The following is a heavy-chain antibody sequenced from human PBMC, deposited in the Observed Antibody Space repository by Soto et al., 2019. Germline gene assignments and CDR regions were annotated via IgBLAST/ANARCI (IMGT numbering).Heavy chain of an antibody. Sequence: GGSLRLSCAASGFTFSSYWMSWVRQAPGKGLEWVSSVSGSGDDTYYADSVKGRFNISRDNSKNTLYLQMNSLRAEDTAVYYCANDDITPDLDYWGQGTLVTVSS. CDR3: ANDDITPDLDY. J-gene: IGHJ4*02. CDR2: VSGSGDDT. V-gene: IGHV3-23*01. D-gene: IGHD1-20*01. CDR1: GFTFSSYW.